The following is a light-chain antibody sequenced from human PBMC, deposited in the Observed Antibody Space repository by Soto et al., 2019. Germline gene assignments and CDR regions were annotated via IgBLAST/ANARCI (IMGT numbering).Light chain of an antibody. Sequence: DIQMTQFPSAMSASVGDRVTITCRASQDIRDYLAWFQHKPGNVPKRLIYASTLQSGVPSRFSGSGSGTEFTLTISRLEPEDFTVYYCHHYETFGQGTKVEIK. J-gene: IGKJ1*01. CDR2: AS. V-gene: IGKV1-17*03. CDR3: HHYET. CDR1: QDIRDY.